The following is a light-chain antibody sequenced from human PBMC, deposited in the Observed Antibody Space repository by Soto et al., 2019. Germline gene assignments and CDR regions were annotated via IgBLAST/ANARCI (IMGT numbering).Light chain of an antibody. Sequence: EIVMTQSPATLSVSPGERATLSCRASQSVNSNLAWYQQKPGQAPRLIIYGASTRATGIPARFSGSGSETEFTLTISSLQSEDFAVYYCQQYNNWWTFVQGTKVEIK. V-gene: IGKV3-15*01. CDR2: GAS. J-gene: IGKJ1*01. CDR3: QQYNNWWT. CDR1: QSVNSN.